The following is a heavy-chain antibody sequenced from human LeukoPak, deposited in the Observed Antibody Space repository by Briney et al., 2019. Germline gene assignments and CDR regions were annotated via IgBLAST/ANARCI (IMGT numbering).Heavy chain of an antibody. D-gene: IGHD5-18*01. J-gene: IGHJ4*02. CDR3: ARLHGYSYGSKPFDY. V-gene: IGHV4-39*07. CDR2: IYYSGST. CDR1: GGSISSSSYY. Sequence: PSETLSLTCTVSGGSISSSSYYWGWIRQPPGKGLEWIGSIYYSGSTYYNPSLKSRVTISVDTSKNQFSLKLSSVTAADTAVYYCARLHGYSYGSKPFDYWGQGTLVTVSS.